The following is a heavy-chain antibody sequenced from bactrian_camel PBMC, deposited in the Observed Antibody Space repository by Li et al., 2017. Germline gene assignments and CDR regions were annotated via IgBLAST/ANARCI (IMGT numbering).Heavy chain of an antibody. CDR3: AAGNPSLYHGSWKVPAEYDD. Sequence: VQLVESGGGSVKAGGSLSLSCAGSRFYLTKCTMGWFRQAPGKQREAVGSFYIYGQGPNYADSVKGRFTISQDKAKDTLHLQMNSLEVEDTGMYFCAAGNPSLYHGSWKVPAEYDDWGQGTQVTVS. CDR2: FYIYGQGP. J-gene: IGHJ4*01. D-gene: IGHD2*01. CDR1: RFYLTKCT. V-gene: IGHV3S54*01.